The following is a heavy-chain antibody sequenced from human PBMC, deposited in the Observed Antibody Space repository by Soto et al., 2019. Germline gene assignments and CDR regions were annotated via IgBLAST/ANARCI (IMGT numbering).Heavy chain of an antibody. CDR1: GGSISSYY. D-gene: IGHD5-12*01. J-gene: IGHJ5*02. Sequence: SETLSLTCTVSGGSISSYYWSWIRQPPWKGLEWIGYIYYSGSTNYNPSLKSRVTISVDTSKNQFSLKLSSVTAADTAVYYCARRKIRVATYNWFDPWGQGTLVTVYS. V-gene: IGHV4-59*08. CDR2: IYYSGST. CDR3: ARRKIRVATYNWFDP.